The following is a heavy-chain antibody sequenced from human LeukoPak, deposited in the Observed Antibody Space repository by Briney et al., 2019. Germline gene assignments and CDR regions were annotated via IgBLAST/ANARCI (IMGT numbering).Heavy chain of an antibody. J-gene: IGHJ5*02. CDR3: ARPRRTREFDP. CDR1: GYTFTGYY. D-gene: IGHD3-3*01. Sequence: ASVKVSCKASGYTFTGYYMHWVPQAPGQGLEWMGWINPNSGGTKYAQKFQGRVTMTRDTTISTAYMELSRLRSDDTAVYYCARPRRTREFDPWGKGTLVTVSS. CDR2: INPNSGGT. V-gene: IGHV1-2*02.